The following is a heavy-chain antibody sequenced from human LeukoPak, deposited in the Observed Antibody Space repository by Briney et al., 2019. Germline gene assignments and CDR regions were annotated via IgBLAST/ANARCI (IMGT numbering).Heavy chain of an antibody. CDR1: GYTFTSYY. J-gene: IGHJ5*02. D-gene: IGHD3-3*01. CDR2: INPSGGST. V-gene: IGHV1-46*01. Sequence: GASVKVSCKASGYTFTSYYMHWVRQAPGQGLEWMGIINPSGGSTSYAQKFQGRVTMTRDTSISTAYMELSRLRSDDTAVYYCASGRPRKYYDFWSGYYYNDWFDPWGQGTLVTVSS. CDR3: ASGRPRKYYDFWSGYYYNDWFDP.